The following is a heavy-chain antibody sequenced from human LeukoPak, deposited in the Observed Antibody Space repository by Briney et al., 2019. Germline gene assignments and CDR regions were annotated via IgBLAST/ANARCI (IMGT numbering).Heavy chain of an antibody. Sequence: GGSLRLSCAASGFTCSDYYMSWIRQAPGKGLEWVSYISSSGNTIFYADSVKGRFTLSRDNAKNSLYLQMNSLRAEDTAVYYCARVQPHYYDSSGYPQDYWGQGTLVTVSS. CDR3: ARVQPHYYDSSGYPQDY. V-gene: IGHV3-11*01. D-gene: IGHD3-22*01. CDR1: GFTCSDYY. CDR2: ISSSGNTI. J-gene: IGHJ4*02.